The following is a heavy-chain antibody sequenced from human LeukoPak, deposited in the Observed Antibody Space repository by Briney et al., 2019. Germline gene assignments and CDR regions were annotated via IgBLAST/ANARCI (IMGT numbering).Heavy chain of an antibody. V-gene: IGHV3-53*01. CDR3: ARDLAVAGKGYFDY. D-gene: IGHD6-19*01. Sequence: GGSLRLSCAAFGFTFSSYSMNWVRQAPGKGLEWVSVIYSGGSTYYADSVKGRFTISRDNSKNTLYLQMNSLRAEDTAVYYCARDLAVAGKGYFDYWGQGTLVTVSS. CDR1: GFTFSSYS. J-gene: IGHJ4*02. CDR2: IYSGGST.